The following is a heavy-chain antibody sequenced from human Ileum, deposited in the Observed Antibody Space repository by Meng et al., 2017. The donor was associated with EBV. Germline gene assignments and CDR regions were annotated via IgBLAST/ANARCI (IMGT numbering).Heavy chain of an antibody. V-gene: IGHV4-4*03. D-gene: IGHD3-10*01. CDR2: IPHRGSS. CDR3: LRGSGGSV. J-gene: IGHJ1*01. Sequence: HGLLRGSLQSLWKPPATLSLTCSVSGYSITNHTLCAWFRQPPGKGLEWIGEIPHRGSSAFNPSLNSRVSMSIDKSKTQFSLKLTSVTAADTAVYHCLRGSGGSVWGQGTLVTVSS. CDR1: GYSITNHTL.